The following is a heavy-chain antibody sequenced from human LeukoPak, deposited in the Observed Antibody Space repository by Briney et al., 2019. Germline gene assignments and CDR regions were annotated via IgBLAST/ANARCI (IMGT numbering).Heavy chain of an antibody. D-gene: IGHD1-14*01. J-gene: IGHJ3*01. CDR1: GFVFGDFH. Sequence: GGSLRLSCAASGFVFGDFHMSWVRQVPGKGLEWISYMSSAGTTMFYADSVEGRFTISRDNAKNSLYLQMNSLRAEDTAVYYCARDSRTNAPEGAGAFDVWGQGTTVTVSS. V-gene: IGHV3-11*04. CDR2: MSSAGTTM. CDR3: ARDSRTNAPEGAGAFDV.